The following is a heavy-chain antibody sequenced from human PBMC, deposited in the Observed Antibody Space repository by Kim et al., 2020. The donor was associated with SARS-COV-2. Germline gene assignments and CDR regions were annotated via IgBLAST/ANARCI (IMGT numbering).Heavy chain of an antibody. CDR2: IWYDGSNK. V-gene: IGHV3-33*01. Sequence: GGSLRLSCAASGFTFSSYGMHWVRQAPGKGLEWVAVIWYDGSNKYYANSVKGRFTISRDNSKNTLYLQMNSLRAEDTAVYYCARVPGDYYGSGSGPYYYYGMDVWGQGTTVTVSS. CDR1: GFTFSSYG. J-gene: IGHJ6*02. D-gene: IGHD3-10*01. CDR3: ARVPGDYYGSGSGPYYYYGMDV.